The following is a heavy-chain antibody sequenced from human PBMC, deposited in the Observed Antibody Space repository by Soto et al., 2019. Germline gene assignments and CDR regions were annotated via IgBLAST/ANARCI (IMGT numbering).Heavy chain of an antibody. CDR3: AKLYLFYFYYMVF. CDR2: ITGDGTTT. Sequence: EVYLLESGGGFVQPGESLRLSCAASTFPFSSYVMHWFRQAPGKGLEWVSAITGDGTTTYYADSVNGPFTISRDKSKKAVCVQTPSLRANFTAMYYCAKLYLFYFYYMVFWGNGTAVTVPS. CDR1: TFPFSSYV. J-gene: IGHJ6*03. D-gene: IGHD3-10*01. V-gene: IGHV3-23*01.